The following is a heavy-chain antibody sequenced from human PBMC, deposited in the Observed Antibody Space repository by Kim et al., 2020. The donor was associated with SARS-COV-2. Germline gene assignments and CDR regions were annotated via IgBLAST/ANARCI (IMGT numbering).Heavy chain of an antibody. D-gene: IGHD5-18*01. CDR3: AIESGYSYGSPDFSY. CDR1: GFTFDDYA. J-gene: IGHJ4*02. Sequence: GGSLRLSCAASGFTFDDYAMHWVRQAPGKGLEWVSLISGDGGSTYYADSVKGRFTISSDNSKNSLYLQMNSLRTEVTALYYCAIESGYSYGSPDFSYWGQGPLVTVS. V-gene: IGHV3-43*02. CDR2: ISGDGGST.